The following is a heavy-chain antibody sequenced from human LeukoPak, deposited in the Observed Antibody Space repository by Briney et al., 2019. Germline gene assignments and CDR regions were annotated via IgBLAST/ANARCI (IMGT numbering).Heavy chain of an antibody. CDR1: SGSLGSYY. D-gene: IGHD6-6*01. J-gene: IGHJ4*02. V-gene: IGHV4-4*07. Sequence: PSETLSLTCTVSSGSLGSYYWNWLRQPAGKGLEWIGHIYTSGSTNYNPSLKSRVTMSVDTSKNQFSLKLNSVTAADTAFYYCARECSSSSGKALDYWGQGTLVTVSS. CDR3: ARECSSSSGKALDY. CDR2: IYTSGST.